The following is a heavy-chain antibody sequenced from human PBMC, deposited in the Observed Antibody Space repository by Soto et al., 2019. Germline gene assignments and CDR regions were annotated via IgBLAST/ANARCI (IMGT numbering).Heavy chain of an antibody. Sequence: QLQLEQSGGEVKKPGASMKVSCKASGDSLSYSGVTWVRQAPGQGLEWMGWVGAYSGDTRYSQKFQGRVTVSADTSPATAYMELRNLRSDDTATYYCGSVKYYYMDVWGTGTTVTVSS. V-gene: IGHV1-18*01. J-gene: IGHJ6*03. CDR3: GSVKYYYMDV. CDR2: VGAYSGDT. D-gene: IGHD3-16*01. CDR1: GDSLSYSG.